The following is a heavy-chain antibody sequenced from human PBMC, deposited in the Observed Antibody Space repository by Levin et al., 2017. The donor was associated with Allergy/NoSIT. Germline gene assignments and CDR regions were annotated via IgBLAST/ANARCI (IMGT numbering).Heavy chain of an antibody. V-gene: IGHV2-5*02. D-gene: IGHD2-2*01. Sequence: SGPTLVKPTQTLTLTCTFSGFSLSANGVGVGWIRQPPGKALECLAVIYWDDEKRYSASLRSRLTITKDTSKNQVVLTMTNMDPVDTATYYCAHLVVATGHFDFWGQGTLVTVSS. J-gene: IGHJ4*02. CDR1: GFSLSANGVG. CDR2: IYWDDEK. CDR3: AHLVVATGHFDF.